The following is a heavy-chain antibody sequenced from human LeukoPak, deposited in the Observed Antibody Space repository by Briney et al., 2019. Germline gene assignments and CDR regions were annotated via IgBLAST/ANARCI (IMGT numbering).Heavy chain of an antibody. Sequence: GRSLRLSCAASGFTFSNYAVHWVRQAPGKGLEWVAFIRYDGSNKYYADSVKGRFTISRDNSKNTLYLQMNSLRAEDTAVYYCAKGAYYDSSGSSLDAFDIWGQGTMVTVSS. CDR1: GFTFSNYA. CDR2: IRYDGSNK. V-gene: IGHV3-30*02. J-gene: IGHJ3*02. D-gene: IGHD3-22*01. CDR3: AKGAYYDSSGSSLDAFDI.